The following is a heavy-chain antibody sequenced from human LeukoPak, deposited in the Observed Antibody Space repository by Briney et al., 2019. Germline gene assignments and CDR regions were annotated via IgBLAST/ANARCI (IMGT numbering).Heavy chain of an antibody. J-gene: IGHJ2*01. CDR3: ARDAYYDILNGYGYFDL. CDR2: ISAYNGNT. D-gene: IGHD3-9*01. V-gene: IGHV1-18*01. CDR1: GYTFTSYG. Sequence: ASVKVSCKASGYTFTSYGFSWVRQAPGQGLEWMGWISAYNGNTNYAQKLQGRVTMTTDTSSSTAYMELRSLRSDDTAVYYCARDAYYDILNGYGYFDLWGRGTLVTVSS.